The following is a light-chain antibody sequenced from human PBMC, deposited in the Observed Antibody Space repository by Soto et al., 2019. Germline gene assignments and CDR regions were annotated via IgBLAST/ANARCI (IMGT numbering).Light chain of an antibody. CDR3: QQYYSTPRT. J-gene: IGKJ1*01. V-gene: IGKV4-1*01. Sequence: DIVMTQSPDSLAVSLGERATINCKSSQSVLYSSNNKNYLAWYQQKPRRPPKLLIYWASTRESGVPDRFSGSGSGTDFTLTINTLQAEDVAVYYCQQYYSTPRTFGQGTKVEIK. CDR2: WAS. CDR1: QSVLYSSNNKNY.